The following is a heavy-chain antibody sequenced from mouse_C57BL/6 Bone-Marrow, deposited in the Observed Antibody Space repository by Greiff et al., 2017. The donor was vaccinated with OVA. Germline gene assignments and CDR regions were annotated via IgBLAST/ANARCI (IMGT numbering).Heavy chain of an antibody. CDR1: GFTFSDYG. D-gene: IGHD2-13*01. Sequence: DVKLVESGGGLVKPGGSLKLSCAASGFTFSDYGMHWVRQAPEKGLEWVAYICSGSSTIYYADTVKGRFTISVDNAKNTLFLQMNSLRSEDAAMYYCAWGVYYVDGYMDFWGTGTTVTVSS. CDR3: AWGVYYVDGYMDF. V-gene: IGHV5-17*01. CDR2: ICSGSSTI. J-gene: IGHJ1*03.